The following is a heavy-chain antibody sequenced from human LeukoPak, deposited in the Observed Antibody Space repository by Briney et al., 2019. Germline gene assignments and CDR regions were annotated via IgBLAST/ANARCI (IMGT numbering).Heavy chain of an antibody. V-gene: IGHV3-21*01. Sequence: GGSLRLSCTASGFTFGDYAMSWFRQAPGKGLEWVSSISSSSSYIYYADSVKGRFTISRDNAKNSLYLQMNSLRAEDTAVYYCARIVLSRTVTADYWGQGTLVTVSS. CDR3: ARIVLSRTVTADY. CDR1: GFTFGDYA. D-gene: IGHD4-17*01. J-gene: IGHJ4*02. CDR2: ISSSSSYI.